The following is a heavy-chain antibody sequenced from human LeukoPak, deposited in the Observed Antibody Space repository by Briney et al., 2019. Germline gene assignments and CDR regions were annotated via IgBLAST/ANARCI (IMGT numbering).Heavy chain of an antibody. V-gene: IGHV3-48*03. D-gene: IGHD5-18*01. Sequence: GGSLRLSCAASGFPFGSYEMNWVRQASGKGLEWVSYISSSGTTIYYADSVKGRFTISRDTPKNSLSLQMNSLRAEDTAVYYCARGFGYTFDYWGQGTLVTVSS. CDR3: ARGFGYTFDY. CDR1: GFPFGSYE. J-gene: IGHJ4*02. CDR2: ISSSGTTI.